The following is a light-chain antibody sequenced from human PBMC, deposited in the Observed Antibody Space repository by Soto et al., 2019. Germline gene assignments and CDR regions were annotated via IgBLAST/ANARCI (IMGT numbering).Light chain of an antibody. CDR1: SSDVGSYNV. V-gene: IGLV2-23*02. CDR2: EVS. J-gene: IGLJ1*01. CDR3: CPATSTSSAYF. Sequence: QSVLTQPASVSGSPGQSITISCTGTSSDVGSYNVVSWYQQHPGKAPKLLIYEVSKRPSGVSDRFSGSKSGNTASLTISGLQAEYEANYLSCPATSTSSAYFFGTGT.